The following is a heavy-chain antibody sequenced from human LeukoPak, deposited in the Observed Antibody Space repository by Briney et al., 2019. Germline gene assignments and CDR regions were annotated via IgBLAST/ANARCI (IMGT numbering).Heavy chain of an antibody. J-gene: IGHJ1*01. Sequence: SVKVSCKASGGTFSSYAISWVRQAPGQGLEWMGGIIPIFGTANYAQKFQGRVTITADESTSTAYMELSSLRSENTAVYYCARVMVRGVIISYFQHWGQGTLVTVSS. V-gene: IGHV1-69*01. CDR1: GGTFSSYA. CDR2: IIPIFGTA. CDR3: ARVMVRGVIISYFQH. D-gene: IGHD3-10*01.